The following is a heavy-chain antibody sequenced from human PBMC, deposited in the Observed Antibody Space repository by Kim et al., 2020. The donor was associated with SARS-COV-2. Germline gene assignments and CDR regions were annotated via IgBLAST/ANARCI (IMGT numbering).Heavy chain of an antibody. CDR2: IYYSGST. CDR1: GGSISSGGYY. D-gene: IGHD3-3*01. V-gene: IGHV4-31*03. J-gene: IGHJ4*01. CDR3: ARAATILGVVYGCFDY. Sequence: SETLSLTCTVSGGSISSGGYYWSCSRQHAGEGVEWSGYIYYSGSTYYNPPLKSRVTILVNTSKNQFSLKRSVVTAADTVVYYCARAATILGVVYGCFDY.